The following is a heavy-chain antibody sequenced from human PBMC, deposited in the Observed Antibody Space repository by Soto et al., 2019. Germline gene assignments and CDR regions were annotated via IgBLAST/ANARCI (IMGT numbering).Heavy chain of an antibody. V-gene: IGHV3-74*01. CDR3: ARDFKDLG. Sequence: GGALRLCWAGSGVTFSKYWMHGVRQAPGKGLVWVSGINNDGSDTRYADSVKGRFTVSRDNAKNTVFLQMSSLRADDTGVYYCARDFKDLGWGQGT. CDR1: GVTFSKYW. J-gene: IGHJ4*02. CDR2: INNDGSDT.